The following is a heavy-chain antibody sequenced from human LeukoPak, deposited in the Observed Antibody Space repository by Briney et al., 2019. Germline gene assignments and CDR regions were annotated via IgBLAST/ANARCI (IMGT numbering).Heavy chain of an antibody. CDR2: ISGSGGST. CDR3: ARDRGSSGRLGRFDN. Sequence: GGSLRLSCAASGFTFSSYAMSWVRQAPGKGLEWVSAISGSGGSTYYADSVKGRFTISRDNAKKLLYLQMNSLRVEDTAVYYCARDRGSSGRLGRFDNWGQGTLVTVSP. V-gene: IGHV3-23*01. D-gene: IGHD6-19*01. J-gene: IGHJ4*02. CDR1: GFTFSSYA.